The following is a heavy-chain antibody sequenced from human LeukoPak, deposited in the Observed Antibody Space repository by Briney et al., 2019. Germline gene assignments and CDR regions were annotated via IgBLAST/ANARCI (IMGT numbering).Heavy chain of an antibody. D-gene: IGHD4-17*01. CDR3: ARLWQPNYGDCLDH. CDR2: INLDGRST. CDR1: GFQFSSFW. V-gene: IGHV3-74*01. Sequence: PGGSLRLSCSASGFQFSSFWMHWVRQAPGKGLVWVSRINLDGRSTTYADSVKGRFTISRDNAKNTLYLQMNSLRAEDTAVYYCARLWQPNYGDCLDHWGQGTLVTVTS. J-gene: IGHJ4*02.